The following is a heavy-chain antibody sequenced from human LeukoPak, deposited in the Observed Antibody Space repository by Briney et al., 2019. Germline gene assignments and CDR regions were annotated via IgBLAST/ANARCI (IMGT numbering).Heavy chain of an antibody. CDR2: IYYSGST. V-gene: IGHV4-39*02. CDR1: GGSISSSSYY. Sequence: KPSETLSLTCTVSGGSISSSSYYWGWIRQPPGKGLEWIGSIYYSGSTYYNPSLKSRVTISVDTSKNQFSLKLSSVTAADTAVYYCAREKVDHQVLSKRGVYYFDYWGQGTVVTVSS. J-gene: IGHJ4*02. CDR3: AREKVDHQVLSKRGVYYFDY. D-gene: IGHD2-2*01.